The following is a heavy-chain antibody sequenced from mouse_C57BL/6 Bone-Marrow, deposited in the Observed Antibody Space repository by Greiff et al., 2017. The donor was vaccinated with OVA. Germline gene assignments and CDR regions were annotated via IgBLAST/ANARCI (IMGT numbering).Heavy chain of an antibody. CDR3: ARECKVGFGFAY. CDR2: IHPNSGST. Sequence: QVQLQQPGAELVKPGASVKLSCKASGYTFTSYWMHWVKQRPGQGLEWIGMIHPNSGSTNYNEKFKSKATLTVEKSSSTAYMQLSSLTSEDSAVYYCARECKVGFGFAYWGQGTLVTVSA. D-gene: IGHD1-1*02. J-gene: IGHJ3*01. V-gene: IGHV1-64*01. CDR1: GYTFTSYW.